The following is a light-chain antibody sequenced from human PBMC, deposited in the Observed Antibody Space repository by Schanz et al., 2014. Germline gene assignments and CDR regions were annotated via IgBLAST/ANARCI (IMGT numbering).Light chain of an antibody. J-gene: IGLJ1*01. V-gene: IGLV2-8*01. Sequence: QSALTQPPSASGSPGQSVTISCTGTSSDVGGYNYVSWYQQHPGKAPKLMIYEVSKRPSGVPDRFSGSKSGNTASLTVSGLQADDEADYYCSSYAGSTNHVFGTGTKLTVL. CDR1: SSDVGGYNY. CDR3: SSYAGSTNHV. CDR2: EVS.